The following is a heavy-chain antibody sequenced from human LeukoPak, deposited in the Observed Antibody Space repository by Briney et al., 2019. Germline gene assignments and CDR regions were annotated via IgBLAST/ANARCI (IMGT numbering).Heavy chain of an antibody. Sequence: ASVKVSCKXSGYTFTGYYMHWVRQAPGQGLEWMGRINPNSGGTNYAQKFQGRVTMTRDTSISTAYMELSRLRSDDTAVYYCAREDDTSWFDPWGQGTLVTVSS. CDR2: INPNSGGT. V-gene: IGHV1-2*06. CDR1: GYTFTGYY. J-gene: IGHJ5*02. D-gene: IGHD3-22*01. CDR3: AREDDTSWFDP.